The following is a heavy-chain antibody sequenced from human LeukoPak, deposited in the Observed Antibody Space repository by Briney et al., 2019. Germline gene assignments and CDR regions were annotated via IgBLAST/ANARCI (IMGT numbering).Heavy chain of an antibody. Sequence: GGSLRLSCAASGFTFSSYGMHWVRQAPGKGLEWVAVISYDGSNKYYADSVKGRFTISRDNSKNTLYLQMNSLRAEDTAVYYCARGSPRRSGYCSGGSCYSFDYWGQGTLVTVSS. D-gene: IGHD2-15*01. CDR3: ARGSPRRSGYCSGGSCYSFDY. CDR1: GFTFSSYG. J-gene: IGHJ4*02. CDR2: ISYDGSNK. V-gene: IGHV3-30*03.